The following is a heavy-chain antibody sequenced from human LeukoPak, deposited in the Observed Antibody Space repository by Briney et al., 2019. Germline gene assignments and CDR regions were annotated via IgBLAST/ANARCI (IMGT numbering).Heavy chain of an antibody. CDR1: GFTFSSCE. D-gene: IGHD2-15*01. Sequence: PGGSLRLSCAASGFTFSSCEMNWVRQAPGKGLEWVSYISSSGSTIYYADSVKGRFTISRDNAKNSLYLQMNSLRAEDTAVYYCGRYCGGGSCYGPYDAFDIWGQGTMVTVSS. J-gene: IGHJ3*02. CDR3: GRYCGGGSCYGPYDAFDI. V-gene: IGHV3-48*03. CDR2: ISSSGSTI.